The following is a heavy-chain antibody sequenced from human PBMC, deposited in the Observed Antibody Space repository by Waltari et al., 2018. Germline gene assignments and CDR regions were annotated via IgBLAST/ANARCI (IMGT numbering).Heavy chain of an antibody. J-gene: IGHJ6*02. CDR1: GFTVSSNY. CDR3: ARDGMTTVTKYYYGMDV. Sequence: EVQLVESGGGLIQPGGSLRLSCAASGFTVSSNYMSWVRQAPGKGLEWVSVIYSGGSTYYADSVKGRFTSSRDNSKNTLYLQMNSLRAEDTAVYYCARDGMTTVTKYYYGMDVWGQGTTVTVSS. V-gene: IGHV3-53*01. CDR2: IYSGGST. D-gene: IGHD4-17*01.